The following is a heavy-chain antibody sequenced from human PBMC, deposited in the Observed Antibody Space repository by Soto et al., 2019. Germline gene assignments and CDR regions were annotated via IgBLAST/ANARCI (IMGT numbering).Heavy chain of an antibody. CDR2: INPRDGKT. D-gene: IGHD3-3*01. V-gene: IGHV1-46*01. Sequence: GASVKVSCKASGYPFTSQYIHWVRHAPGQGFQWMGIINPRDGKTTYAQNFQGTITMTRDTSTSTLYLELTSLTSDDTAVYYCGRVGQVLAETFDSWGQGTLVTVFS. CDR1: GYPFTSQY. CDR3: GRVGQVLAETFDS. J-gene: IGHJ4*02.